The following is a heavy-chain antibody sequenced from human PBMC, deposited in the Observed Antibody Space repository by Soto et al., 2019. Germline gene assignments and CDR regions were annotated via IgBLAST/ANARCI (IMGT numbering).Heavy chain of an antibody. J-gene: IGHJ4*02. Sequence: SLRHSCSSSLFTFSSYAMHLVLHSPFKGLEWLAVISYDVSNKYYADSVKGRFTISRDNSKNTLYLQMNSLRAEDTAVYYCARDFSKIAVAGTNFDYWGQGTLVTVSS. CDR1: LFTFSSYA. CDR3: ARDFSKIAVAGTNFDY. V-gene: IGHV3-30-3*01. CDR2: ISYDVSNK. D-gene: IGHD6-19*01.